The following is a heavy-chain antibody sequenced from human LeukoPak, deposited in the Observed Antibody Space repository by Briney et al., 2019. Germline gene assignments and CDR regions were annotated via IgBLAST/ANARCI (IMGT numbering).Heavy chain of an antibody. Sequence: GRSLRLSCAASGFTFSYYGMHWVRQAPGKGLEWVAFIRSDGSNRNYADFVKGRFTISRDNSKNTLYLQMNSLRADDTAVYYCARREYNYGSYYFDYWGQGTLVTVSS. CDR3: ARREYNYGSYYFDY. V-gene: IGHV3-30*02. CDR1: GFTFSYYG. J-gene: IGHJ4*02. D-gene: IGHD5-18*01. CDR2: IRSDGSNR.